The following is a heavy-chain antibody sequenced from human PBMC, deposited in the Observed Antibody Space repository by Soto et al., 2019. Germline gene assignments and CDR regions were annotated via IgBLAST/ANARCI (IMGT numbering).Heavy chain of an antibody. CDR3: ARDPPRGRAYCGGDCYSEGY. CDR2: ISSSGSTI. J-gene: IGHJ4*02. D-gene: IGHD2-21*02. V-gene: IGHV3-11*01. Sequence: GGSLRLSCAASGFTFSDYYMSWIRQAPGKGLEWVSYISSSGSTIYYADSVKGRFTISRDNAKNSLYLQMNSLRAEDTAVYYCARDPPRGRAYCGGDCYSEGYWGQGTLVTVSS. CDR1: GFTFSDYY.